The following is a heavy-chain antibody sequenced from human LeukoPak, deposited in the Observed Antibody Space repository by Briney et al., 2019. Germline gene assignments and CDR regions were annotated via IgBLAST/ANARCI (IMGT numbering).Heavy chain of an antibody. Sequence: GGSLRLSCAASGFTFSSYEMNWVRQAPGKGLEWVSYISSSGSTIYYADSVKGRFTISRDNSKNTLYLQMNSLRAEDTAVYYCAREIPGIGGYYCGMDVWGQGTTVTVSS. CDR3: AREIPGIGGYYCGMDV. J-gene: IGHJ6*02. V-gene: IGHV3-48*03. CDR1: GFTFSSYE. CDR2: ISSSGSTI.